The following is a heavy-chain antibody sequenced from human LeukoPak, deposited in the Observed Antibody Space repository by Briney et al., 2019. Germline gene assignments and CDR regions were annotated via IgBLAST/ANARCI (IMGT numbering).Heavy chain of an antibody. D-gene: IGHD6-13*01. CDR2: ISYDGSNK. Sequence: PGRSLRLSCAASGFPFSSYGMHWVRQAPGKGLEWVAVISYDGSNKYYADSVKGRFTISRDNSKNTLYLQMNSLRAEDTAVYYCAKAYGQQLVPGYWGQGTLVTVSS. V-gene: IGHV3-30*18. J-gene: IGHJ4*02. CDR3: AKAYGQQLVPGY. CDR1: GFPFSSYG.